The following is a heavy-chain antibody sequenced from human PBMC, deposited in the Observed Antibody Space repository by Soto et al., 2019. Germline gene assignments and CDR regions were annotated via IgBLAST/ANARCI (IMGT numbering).Heavy chain of an antibody. D-gene: IGHD6-13*01. V-gene: IGHV4-31*03. Sequence: TLALTCTVSGGSISNGGYYWSWIRQHPGKGLEWIGYIYYSGSTYYNPSLKSRVTISVDTSKNQFSLKLSSVTAADTAVYYCARVLFHNIAAAGVFDYWGQGTLVTVSS. CDR2: IYYSGST. J-gene: IGHJ4*02. CDR1: GGSISNGGYY. CDR3: ARVLFHNIAAAGVFDY.